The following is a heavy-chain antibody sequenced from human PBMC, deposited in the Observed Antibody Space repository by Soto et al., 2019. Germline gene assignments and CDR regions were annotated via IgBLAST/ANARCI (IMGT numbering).Heavy chain of an antibody. CDR1: GGSISTYY. CDR2: IYYSGST. CDR3: VRGRAQLRRGAFDM. J-gene: IGHJ3*02. Sequence: QVQLQESGPGLVKPSETLSLNCTVSGGSISTYYWSWIRQPPGKGLEWIGYIYYSGSTNYNPSLKSRVTISVDSSKNQFSLRLNSVTAADTASYYCVRGRAQLRRGAFDMWGQRTMVTVSS. V-gene: IGHV4-59*01. D-gene: IGHD2-2*01.